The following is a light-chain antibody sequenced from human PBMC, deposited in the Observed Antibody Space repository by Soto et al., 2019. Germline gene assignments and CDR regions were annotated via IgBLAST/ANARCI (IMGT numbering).Light chain of an antibody. CDR3: ETWDSNTRM. Sequence: QSVLTQSSSASASLGSSVKLTCTLSSGHSSYIIAWHQQQPGKAPRYLMKLEGSGSYNKGSGVPDRFSGSSSGADRYLTISNHQFEDEADYYCETWDSNTRMFGGGTKLTVL. CDR2: LEGSGSY. CDR1: SGHSSYI. J-gene: IGLJ3*02. V-gene: IGLV4-60*02.